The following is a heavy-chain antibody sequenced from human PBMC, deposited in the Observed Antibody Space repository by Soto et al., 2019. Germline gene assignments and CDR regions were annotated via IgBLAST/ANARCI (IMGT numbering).Heavy chain of an antibody. CDR1: GYTFTDYG. V-gene: IGHV1-18*01. Sequence: QVQLVQSGADVKKPGASVRVSCKASGYTFTDYGINWVRQAPGQGLEWMGWISAKNGDTNLAQKFRGRVTLTTDTSTGTAYMDLRSLKPDDTAWYYCPRDPPGTPSDYWGQGTLVTVSS. J-gene: IGHJ4*02. CDR3: PRDPPGTPSDY. CDR2: ISAKNGDT. D-gene: IGHD3-10*01.